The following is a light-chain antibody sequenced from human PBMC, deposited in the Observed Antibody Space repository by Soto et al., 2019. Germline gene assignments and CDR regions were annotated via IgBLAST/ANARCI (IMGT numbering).Light chain of an antibody. V-gene: IGLV2-18*02. CDR2: EVR. J-gene: IGLJ2*01. CDR1: SCDVGAYNR. Sequence: QSALTQPPSVSGSPGQSVTISCTGTSCDVGAYNRVSWYQQPPGTAPKLIIFEVRHRPSGVPDRFSGSRSGNTASLTISGLQAEDEADYYCSSYTTSSTLVFGRGTKLTVL. CDR3: SSYTTSSTLV.